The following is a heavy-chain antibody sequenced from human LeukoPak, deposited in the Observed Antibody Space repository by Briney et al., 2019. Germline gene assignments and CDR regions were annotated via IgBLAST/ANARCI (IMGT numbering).Heavy chain of an antibody. CDR3: ARAACSGGSCWGYNWFDP. Sequence: SETLSLTCTVSGYSISSGYYWGWIRQPPGKGLEWIGSIYHSGSTYYNPSLKSRVTISVDTSKNQFSLKLSSVTAADTAVYYCARAACSGGSCWGYNWFDPWGQGTLVTVSS. CDR1: GYSISSGYY. J-gene: IGHJ5*02. CDR2: IYHSGST. V-gene: IGHV4-38-2*02. D-gene: IGHD2-15*01.